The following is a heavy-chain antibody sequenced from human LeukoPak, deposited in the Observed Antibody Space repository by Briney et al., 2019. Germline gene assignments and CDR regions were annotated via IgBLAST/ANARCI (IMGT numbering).Heavy chain of an antibody. V-gene: IGHV3-21*01. Sequence: GGSLRLSCAASGFTFSSYSMNWVRQAPGKGLEWVSSISSSSSYIYYADSVKGRFTISRENAKNSLYLQMNSLRAEDTAVYYCARDRIGGKTWFDPWGQGTLVTVSS. D-gene: IGHD3-16*01. CDR3: ARDRIGGKTWFDP. J-gene: IGHJ5*02. CDR2: ISSSSSYI. CDR1: GFTFSSYS.